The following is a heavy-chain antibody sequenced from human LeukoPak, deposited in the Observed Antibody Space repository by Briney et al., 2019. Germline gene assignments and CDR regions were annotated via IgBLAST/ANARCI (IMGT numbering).Heavy chain of an antibody. CDR3: AKELTVYDILTGYVY. D-gene: IGHD3-9*01. J-gene: IGHJ4*02. CDR1: GFTFSSYA. V-gene: IGHV3-23*01. Sequence: GGSLRLSCAASGFTFSSYAMGWVRPAPGKGREWVSAISGSGGSTSYADSVKGQFTISRDNSKNTLYLQMNSRRAEDTAVYYCAKELTVYDILTGYVYWGQGTLVTVSS. CDR2: ISGSGGST.